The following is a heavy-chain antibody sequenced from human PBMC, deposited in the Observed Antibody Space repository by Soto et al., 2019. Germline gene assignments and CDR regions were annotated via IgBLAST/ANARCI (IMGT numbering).Heavy chain of an antibody. CDR2: IRSKANSYAT. J-gene: IGHJ4*02. D-gene: IGHD3-22*01. Sequence: GGSLRLSCAASGFTFSGSAMHWVRQASGKGLEWVGRIRSKANSYATAYAASVKGRFTISRDDSKNTAYLQMNSLKTEDTAVYYCTSTYYYDSSGYYHDGLDYWGQGTLVTVSS. CDR3: TSTYYYDSSGYYHDGLDY. V-gene: IGHV3-73*01. CDR1: GFTFSGSA.